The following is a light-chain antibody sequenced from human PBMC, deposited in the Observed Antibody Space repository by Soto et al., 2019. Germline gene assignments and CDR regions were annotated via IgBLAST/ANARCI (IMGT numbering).Light chain of an antibody. J-gene: IGKJ5*01. CDR3: QQYHSSPLT. CDR1: QSIGRY. V-gene: IGKV1-39*01. CDR2: ATS. Sequence: IEMTPSPSSLTASLGDRVTITCRASQSIGRYLNWYQQKPGRAPKVLIYATSSLPSGVPSRFSASGSGTAFTLTITSLQPEDFETYYCQQYHSSPLTRGQGTRLEI.